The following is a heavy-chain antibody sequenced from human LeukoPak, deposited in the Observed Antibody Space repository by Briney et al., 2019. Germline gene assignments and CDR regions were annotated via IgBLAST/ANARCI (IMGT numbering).Heavy chain of an antibody. CDR1: GGSISSSSYY. V-gene: IGHV4-39*02. D-gene: IGHD3-10*01. CDR2: ISYSGST. CDR3: ARDASGFFIGFDC. J-gene: IGHJ4*02. Sequence: SETLSLTCTVSGGSISSSSYYWGWVRQPPGKGLEWIRSISYSGSTYYNPSLKSRVTISVDTSKNQFSLKLSSVTAADTADYYCARDASGFFIGFDCWGQGTLVAVSS.